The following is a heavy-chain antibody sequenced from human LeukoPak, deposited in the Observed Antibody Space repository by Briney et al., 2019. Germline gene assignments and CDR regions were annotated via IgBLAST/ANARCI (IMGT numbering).Heavy chain of an antibody. Sequence: PSETLSLTRTVSGGSISSSTYYWDWIRKPPGKRLEWIGSIYYSGSTYYNPSLKSRVTMSVDTSKNQFSLKLSSVTAADTAVYYCARGPDDAFDIWGQGTMVTVSS. V-gene: IGHV4-39*07. CDR3: ARGPDDAFDI. J-gene: IGHJ3*02. CDR2: IYYSGST. CDR1: GGSISSSTYY.